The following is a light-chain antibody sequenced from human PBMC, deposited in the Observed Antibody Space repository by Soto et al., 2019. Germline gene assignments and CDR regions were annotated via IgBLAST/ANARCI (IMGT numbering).Light chain of an antibody. V-gene: IGKV1-5*01. CDR2: IAS. J-gene: IGKJ4*01. CDR1: QRSGRW. Sequence: DIQMTQSPSTLSSYVGGRVTITCGASQRSGRWLAWYQQKPGKAPKVLIYIASRLQSGVPSRFSGSRSGTDFSLTISSLQPEDFATYYCQQSKSYPLTFGGGTKVDIK. CDR3: QQSKSYPLT.